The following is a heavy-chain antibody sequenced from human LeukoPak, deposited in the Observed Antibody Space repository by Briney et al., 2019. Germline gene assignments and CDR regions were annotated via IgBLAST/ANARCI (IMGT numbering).Heavy chain of an antibody. V-gene: IGHV3-13*01. J-gene: IGHJ4*02. CDR1: GFTFSSYD. D-gene: IGHD2-15*01. CDR3: ASGAEGWNY. CDR2: IGKSGHT. Sequence: PGGSLRLSCAASGFTFSSYDMHWVRQVTGKGLEWVSGIGKSGHTYHAGSVKGRFTISRENAKNSLYLQMNDLRAGDTAVYYCASGAEGWNYWGQGTLVTVSS.